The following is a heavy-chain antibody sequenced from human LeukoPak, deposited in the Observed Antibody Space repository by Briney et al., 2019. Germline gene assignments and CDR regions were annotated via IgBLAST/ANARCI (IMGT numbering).Heavy chain of an antibody. CDR2: IYYSGST. Sequence: AETLSLTCTVSGGSISSSSYYWGWIRQPPGKGLEWIGGIYYSGSTYCNPSLKSRVTISVDTSKKQFSLKLSSVTAADTAVYYCARTYYDFWSGYFDYWGQGTLVTVSS. V-gene: IGHV4-39*01. D-gene: IGHD3-3*01. CDR1: GGSISSSSYY. J-gene: IGHJ4*02. CDR3: ARTYYDFWSGYFDY.